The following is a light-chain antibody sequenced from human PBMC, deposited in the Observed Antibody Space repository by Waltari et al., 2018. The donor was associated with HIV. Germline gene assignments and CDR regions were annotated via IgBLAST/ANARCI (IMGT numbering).Light chain of an antibody. CDR2: WAS. CDR3: QQYSSAPIT. V-gene: IGKV4-1*01. CDR1: QTVLYSANNKNY. Sequence: DIVMTQSPDSLAVSLGERATINCKSSQTVLYSANNKNYFAWYQQKPGQPPKLLIYWASTRESVVPDRFSCSGSGTDFTLTISDLQAEDVAVYYCQQYSSAPITFGQGTRLEIK. J-gene: IGKJ5*01.